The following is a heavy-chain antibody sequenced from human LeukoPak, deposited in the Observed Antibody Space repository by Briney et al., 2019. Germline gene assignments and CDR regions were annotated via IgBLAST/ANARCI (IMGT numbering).Heavy chain of an antibody. Sequence: ASVKVSCKASGYTFTGYYMHWVRQAPGQGLEWMGWINPNSGGTNYAQKFQGRVTMTRDTSISTAYMELSRLRSDDTAVYYCVIMSVANYYYYGMDVWGQGTTVTVSS. J-gene: IGHJ6*02. V-gene: IGHV1-2*02. CDR1: GYTFTGYY. D-gene: IGHD6-19*01. CDR3: VIMSVANYYYYGMDV. CDR2: INPNSGGT.